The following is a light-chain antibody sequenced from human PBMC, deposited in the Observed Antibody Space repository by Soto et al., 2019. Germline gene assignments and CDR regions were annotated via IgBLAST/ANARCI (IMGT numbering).Light chain of an antibody. Sequence: QSVLTQPPSVSGAPGQRVTISCTGSSSNIGAGYDVNWYQQLPGTAPKLLVYAKNDRPSGVPDRFSGSKSGTSASLAITGLQAGDEADYYCQSFDSRLSPSEVFGTGTKVTVL. CDR1: SSNIGAGYD. CDR3: QSFDSRLSPSEV. J-gene: IGLJ1*01. CDR2: AKN. V-gene: IGLV1-40*01.